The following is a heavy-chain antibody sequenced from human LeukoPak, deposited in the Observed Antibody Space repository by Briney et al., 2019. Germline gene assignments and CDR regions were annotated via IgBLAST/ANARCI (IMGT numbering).Heavy chain of an antibody. CDR2: ISYDGSNK. D-gene: IGHD5-24*01. V-gene: IGHV3-30*03. CDR3: ARAPGLQRPPSYFDY. CDR1: GFTFSSYG. Sequence: GRSLRLSCAASGFTFSSYGMHWVRQAPGKGLEWVAVISYDGSNKYYADPVKGRFTISRDNSKNTLYLQMNSLRAEDTAVYYCARAPGLQRPPSYFDYWGQGTLVTVSS. J-gene: IGHJ4*02.